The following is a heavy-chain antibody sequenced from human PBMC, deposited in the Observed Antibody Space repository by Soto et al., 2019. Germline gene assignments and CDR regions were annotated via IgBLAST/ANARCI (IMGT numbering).Heavy chain of an antibody. D-gene: IGHD6-19*01. CDR2: ISSSSSYI. V-gene: IGHV3-21*01. CDR1: GFTFSSYS. CDR3: ARDDGGSGWSNDY. J-gene: IGHJ4*02. Sequence: EVQLVESGGGLVKPGGSLRLSCAASGFTFSSYSMNWVCQAPGKGLEWVSSISSSSSYIYYADSVKGRFTISRDNAKNSLSLQMNSLRAEDTAVYYCARDDGGSGWSNDYWGQGTLVTVSS.